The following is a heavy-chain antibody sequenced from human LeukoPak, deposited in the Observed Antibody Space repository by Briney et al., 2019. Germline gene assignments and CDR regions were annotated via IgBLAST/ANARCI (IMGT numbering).Heavy chain of an antibody. J-gene: IGHJ5*02. CDR1: GSRFTSYW. CDR2: IYPCDSDT. D-gene: IGHD3-10*01. Sequence: GGSLEISCQGSGSRFTSYWIGWVRQLPGKGLERMGIIYPCDSDTRDSPSFQRQVTISADKSISTAYLHWSSQKASDTAMYFCARAPGLSGKWFDPWGQGTLVTVSS. CDR3: ARAPGLSGKWFDP. V-gene: IGHV5-51*01.